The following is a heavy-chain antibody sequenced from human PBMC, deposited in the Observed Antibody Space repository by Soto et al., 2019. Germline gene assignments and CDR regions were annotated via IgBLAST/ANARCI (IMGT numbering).Heavy chain of an antibody. CDR1: GGTFISYA. V-gene: IGHV1-69*01. J-gene: IGHJ6*02. CDR2: IIPILGTA. Sequence: QVQLVQSGAEVKKPGSSVKVSCKASGGTFISYAISWARQAPGQGLEWIGGIIPILGTANYAQQYQGRVRITAEESTSTAHVELSSLRSEDTAVYYCARHHCSGGSCYSDYYYYGMDVWGQGTTVSVSS. D-gene: IGHD2-15*01. CDR3: ARHHCSGGSCYSDYYYYGMDV.